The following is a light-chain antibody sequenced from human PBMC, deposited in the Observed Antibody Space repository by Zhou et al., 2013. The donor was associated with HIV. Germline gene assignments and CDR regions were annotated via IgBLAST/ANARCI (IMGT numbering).Light chain of an antibody. J-gene: IGKJ1*01. Sequence: EIVITQSPATLYVSPGESATLSCRASQSVSSNLAWYQQKPGQGPRLLIYAASTRATGTPARFSGSASGTEFTLTISSLQSEDFAVYYCQHYYNWPPWTFGQGTKVEIK. CDR2: AAS. CDR3: QHYYNWPPWT. CDR1: QSVSSN. V-gene: IGKV3-15*01.